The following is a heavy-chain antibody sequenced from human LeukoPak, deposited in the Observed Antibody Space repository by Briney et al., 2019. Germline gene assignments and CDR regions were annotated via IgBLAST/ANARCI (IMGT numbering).Heavy chain of an antibody. CDR1: GGSISSYY. V-gene: IGHV4-4*09. J-gene: IGHJ5*02. CDR2: IYTSGST. CDR3: ARRRGIAARPGWFDP. Sequence: SETLSLTRTVSGGSISSYYWSWIRQPPGKGLEWIGYIYTSGSTNYNPSLKSRVTISVDTFKNQFSLKLSSVTAADTAVYYCARRRGIAARPGWFDPWGQGTLVTVSS. D-gene: IGHD6-6*01.